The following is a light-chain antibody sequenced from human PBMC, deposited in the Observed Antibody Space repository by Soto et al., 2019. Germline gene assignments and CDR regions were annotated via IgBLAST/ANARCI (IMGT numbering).Light chain of an antibody. V-gene: IGKV3-15*01. Sequence: EIVMTQSPATLSVSPGEGATLSCRASQSVNNNLAWYQQTPGRAPRLLIYSTSTRAIDTADRFSGSGSGTDFTLTVSSLQSEDFVVYYCQQYHTWPLTFGGGTKVEI. CDR2: STS. J-gene: IGKJ4*01. CDR3: QQYHTWPLT. CDR1: QSVNNN.